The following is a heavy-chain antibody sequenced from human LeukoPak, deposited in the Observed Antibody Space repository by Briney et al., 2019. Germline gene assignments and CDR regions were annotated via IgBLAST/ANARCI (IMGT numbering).Heavy chain of an antibody. Sequence: PSETLSLTCTVSGGSISSSSYYWGWIRQPPGTGLEWIGGIYYSGSTYYNPSLKSRVTISVDTSKNQFSLKLSSVTAADTAVYYCARVVGVMVRGACFDYWGQGTLVTVSS. V-gene: IGHV4-39*07. CDR1: GGSISSSSYY. D-gene: IGHD3-10*01. CDR2: IYYSGST. J-gene: IGHJ4*02. CDR3: ARVVGVMVRGACFDY.